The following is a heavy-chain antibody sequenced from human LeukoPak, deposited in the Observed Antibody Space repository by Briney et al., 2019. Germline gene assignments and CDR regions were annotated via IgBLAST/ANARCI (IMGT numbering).Heavy chain of an antibody. J-gene: IGHJ3*02. CDR3: ARDLIGQDAFDI. CDR2: IYYSGST. CDR1: GDSISSYY. Sequence: SETLSLTCTVSGDSISSYYWSWIRQPPGKGLEWIGYIYYSGSTYYNPSLKSRVTISVDTSKNQFSLKLSSVTAADTAVYYCARDLIGQDAFDIWGQGTMVTVSS. D-gene: IGHD3-9*01. V-gene: IGHV4-59*12.